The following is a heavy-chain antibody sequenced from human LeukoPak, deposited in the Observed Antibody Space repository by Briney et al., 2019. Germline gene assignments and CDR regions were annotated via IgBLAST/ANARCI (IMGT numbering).Heavy chain of an antibody. J-gene: IGHJ4*02. CDR3: ARGEAGHFDN. Sequence: GGSLRLSCAASGFTFTNAWMSWVRQAPGKGLEWVSVIYSGGSTYYADPVKGRFTISRDNSKNTLYLQMNSLRAEDTAVYYCARGEAGHFDNWGQGILVTVSS. V-gene: IGHV3-66*01. CDR2: IYSGGST. D-gene: IGHD6-13*01. CDR1: GFTFTNAW.